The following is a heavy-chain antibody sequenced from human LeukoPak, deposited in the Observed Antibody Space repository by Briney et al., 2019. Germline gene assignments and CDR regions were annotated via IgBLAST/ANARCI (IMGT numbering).Heavy chain of an antibody. CDR2: INPNSGGT. Sequence: ASVKVSCKASGYTFTGYYMHWVRQAPGQGLEWMGWINPNSGGTNYAQKFQGRVTMTRDTSISTAYMELSRLRSDDTAVYYCARVGNGFYGDYIDYWGQGTLVTVSS. V-gene: IGHV1-2*02. J-gene: IGHJ4*02. CDR1: GYTFTGYY. CDR3: ARVGNGFYGDYIDY. D-gene: IGHD4-17*01.